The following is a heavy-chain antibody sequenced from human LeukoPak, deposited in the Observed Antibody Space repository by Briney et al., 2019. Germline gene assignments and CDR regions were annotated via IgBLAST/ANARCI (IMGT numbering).Heavy chain of an antibody. CDR3: ARSYYDTSGYYFFDY. V-gene: IGHV4-34*01. D-gene: IGHD3-22*01. Sequence: PSETLSLTCAVYGGSFSGSYWTWIRQPPGKGLEWIGEINHSRSTNYNPSLKSRVTISIDTSKSQFSLKLSSVTAADTAVYYCARSYYDTSGYYFFDYWGQGTLVTVSS. CDR2: INHSRST. CDR1: GGSFSGSY. J-gene: IGHJ4*02.